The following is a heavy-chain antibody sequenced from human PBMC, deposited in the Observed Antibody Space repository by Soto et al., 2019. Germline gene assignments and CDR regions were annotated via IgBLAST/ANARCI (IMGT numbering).Heavy chain of an antibody. D-gene: IGHD3-16*02. CDR3: ERGLRLGELSFSY. J-gene: IGHJ4*01. CDR1: GGTFSSHA. Sequence: QVQLVQSGAEVKKPGSSVKVSCKASGGTFSSHAISWVRQAPGQGLEWMGGIIPIFGTAKYAQNFQGRVTITADESTSRANMELSSLGSEDTAVYYCERGLRLGELSFSYWGQGTLVTVSS. V-gene: IGHV1-69*01. CDR2: IIPIFGTA.